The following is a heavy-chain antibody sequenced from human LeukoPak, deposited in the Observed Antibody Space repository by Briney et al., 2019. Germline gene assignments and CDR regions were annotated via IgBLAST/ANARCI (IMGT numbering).Heavy chain of an antibody. J-gene: IGHJ5*02. CDR2: INPSGCST. CDR1: GYTFTSYY. Sequence: ASVKVSCKASGYTFTSYYMHWVRQAPGQGLEWMGIINPSGCSTSYAQKFQGRVIVTRDTSTSTVYMELSSLRSEDTAVYYCARMALHYDILTGYYFNASGRWWFDPWGQGTLVTVSS. D-gene: IGHD3-9*01. CDR3: ARMALHYDILTGYYFNASGRWWFDP. V-gene: IGHV1-46*01.